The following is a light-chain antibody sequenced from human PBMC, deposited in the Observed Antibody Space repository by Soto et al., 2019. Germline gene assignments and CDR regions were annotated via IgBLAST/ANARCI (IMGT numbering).Light chain of an antibody. Sequence: QDVLRQPSSVSASPGHSISISCTGTSDDIGAYDYVSWYQQHPGKAPKLILYAVSNRPSGVSTRFSGSKSGNTASLTISGVQADDEADYYCSSYRSSDTLEVFGTGTKVTVL. CDR2: AVS. J-gene: IGLJ1*01. V-gene: IGLV2-14*01. CDR3: SSYRSSDTLEV. CDR1: SDDIGAYDY.